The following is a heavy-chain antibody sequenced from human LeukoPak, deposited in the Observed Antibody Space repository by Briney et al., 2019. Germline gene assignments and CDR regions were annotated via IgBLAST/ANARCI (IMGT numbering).Heavy chain of an antibody. CDR3: ARIGYSSGWGVWYFDL. Sequence: GGSLRLSCAASGFTFGTYAMNWVRQAPGKGLVWVSRINSDGSSTSYADSVKGRFTISRDNAKNTLYLQMNSLRAEDTAVYYCARIGYSSGWGVWYFDLWGRGTLVTVSS. D-gene: IGHD6-19*01. CDR1: GFTFGTYA. V-gene: IGHV3-74*01. CDR2: INSDGSST. J-gene: IGHJ2*01.